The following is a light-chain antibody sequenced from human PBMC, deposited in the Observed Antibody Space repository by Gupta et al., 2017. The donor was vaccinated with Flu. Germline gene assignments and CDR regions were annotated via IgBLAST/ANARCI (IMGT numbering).Light chain of an antibody. CDR2: RNY. CDR3: AAWDDSLSSWV. J-gene: IGLJ3*02. V-gene: IGLV1-47*01. CDR1: SSNIGSNY. Sequence: RVTVSCSGSSSNIGSNYVYWYHQLPGTAPKLLIYRNYQRPSGVPDRFSGSKSGTSASLAISGLRAEDEADYYCAAWDDSLSSWVFDGGTKLTVL.